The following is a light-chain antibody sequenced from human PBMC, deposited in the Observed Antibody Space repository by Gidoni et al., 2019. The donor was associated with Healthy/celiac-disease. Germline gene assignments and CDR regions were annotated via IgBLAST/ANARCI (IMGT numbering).Light chain of an antibody. J-gene: IGKJ4*01. CDR1: QSVLYSSNNKNY. Sequence: DIVMTPSPDSLAVSLGERATINCKSSQSVLYSSNNKNYLAWYQQKPGQPPKLLIYWASTRESGVPERFSGSGSGTDFTFTISSLQAEDVAVYYCQQYYSTPVTFGGGTKVEIK. V-gene: IGKV4-1*01. CDR3: QQYYSTPVT. CDR2: WAS.